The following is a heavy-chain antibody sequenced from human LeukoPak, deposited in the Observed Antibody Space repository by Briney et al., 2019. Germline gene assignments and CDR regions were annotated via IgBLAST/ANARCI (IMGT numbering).Heavy chain of an antibody. D-gene: IGHD1/OR15-1a*01. Sequence: SETLSLTCAVYGGSFSDYYWSWIRQPPGKGLEWIGEINHSGSTNYNPSLKSRVTTSVDTSKNQFSLKLSSVTAADTAVYYCARTNNVFYYFDYWGQGTPVTVSS. CDR2: INHSGST. J-gene: IGHJ4*02. CDR3: ARTNNVFYYFDY. V-gene: IGHV4-34*01. CDR1: GGSFSDYY.